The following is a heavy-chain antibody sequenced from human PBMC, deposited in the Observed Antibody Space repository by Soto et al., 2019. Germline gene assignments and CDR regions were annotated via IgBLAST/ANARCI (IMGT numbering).Heavy chain of an antibody. J-gene: IGHJ6*02. CDR3: AKDGGYSYGYSPRYYYGMDV. Sequence: PGGSVRLSCAASGFTFSSYAMSWVRQAPGKGLEWVSAISGSGDSAYYADSVKGRFTISRDNSKNTLYLQMNSLRAEDTAVYYCAKDGGYSYGYSPRYYYGMDVWGQGTTVTVS. CDR1: GFTFSSYA. V-gene: IGHV3-23*01. CDR2: ISGSGDSA. D-gene: IGHD5-18*01.